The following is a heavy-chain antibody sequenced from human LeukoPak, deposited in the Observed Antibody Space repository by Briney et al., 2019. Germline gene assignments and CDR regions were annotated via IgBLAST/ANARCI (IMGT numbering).Heavy chain of an antibody. CDR1: GGSFSGYY. V-gene: IGHV4-34*01. CDR3: ARLIMIPDYYYYGMDV. CDR2: INHSGST. J-gene: IGHJ6*02. D-gene: IGHD3-16*01. Sequence: SETLSLTCAVYGGSFSGYYWSWIRQPPGKGLEWIGEINHSGSTNYNPSLKSRVTISVDTSKNQFSLKLSSVTAADAAVYYCARLIMIPDYYYYGMDVWGQGTTVTVSS.